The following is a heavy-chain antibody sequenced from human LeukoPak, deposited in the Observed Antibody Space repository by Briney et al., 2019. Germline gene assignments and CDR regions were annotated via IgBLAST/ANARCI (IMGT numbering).Heavy chain of an antibody. V-gene: IGHV3-23*01. Sequence: PGGSLRLSCAASGFTFSSYAMSWVRQAPGKGLEWVSAISGSGGSTFYADSVKGRFAISRDNSKNTLYLQMNSLRAEDTALYYCANFPRDKLVGASVGDYWGQGTLVTVSS. CDR3: ANFPRDKLVGASVGDY. CDR1: GFTFSSYA. CDR2: ISGSGGST. J-gene: IGHJ4*02. D-gene: IGHD1-26*01.